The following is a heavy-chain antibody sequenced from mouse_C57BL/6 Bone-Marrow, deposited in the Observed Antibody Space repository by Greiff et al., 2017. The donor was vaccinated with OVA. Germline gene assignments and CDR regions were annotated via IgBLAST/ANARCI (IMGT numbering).Heavy chain of an antibody. CDR1: GFTFSDYY. V-gene: IGHV5-12*01. J-gene: IGHJ2*01. CDR3: ARHRRGYFDY. CDR2: ISNGGGST. Sequence: EVKVVESGGGLVQPGGSLKLSCAASGFTFSDYYMYWVRQTPEKRLEWVAYISNGGGSTYYPDTVKGRFTISRDNAKNTLYLQMSRLKSEDTAMYYCARHRRGYFDYWGQGTTLTVSS.